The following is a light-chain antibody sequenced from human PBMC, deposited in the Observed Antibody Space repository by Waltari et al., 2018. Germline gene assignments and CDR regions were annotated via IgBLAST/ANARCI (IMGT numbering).Light chain of an antibody. J-gene: IGLJ1*01. CDR2: EVT. V-gene: IGLV2-23*02. Sequence: QSGLTQPASVSGSPGQSITIPCTGTSSAVGNYNLLSLYQQYPGKAPKLMVYEVTKLTSGVSDRFSGSKSGNTASLTISVLQSEDEADYYCCSYAGLGIYVFGTGTKVTVL. CDR3: CSYAGLGIYV. CDR1: SSAVGNYNL.